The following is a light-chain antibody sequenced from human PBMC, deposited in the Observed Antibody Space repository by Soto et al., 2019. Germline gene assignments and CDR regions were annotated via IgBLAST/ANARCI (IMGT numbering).Light chain of an antibody. V-gene: IGKV3-20*01. CDR3: PQYGSSPWT. CDR2: GAS. J-gene: IGKJ1*01. CDR1: QSVSSSY. Sequence: EIVLTQSPGTLSLSPGERATLSCRASQSVSSSYLAWYQQKPGQAPRLLIYGASSRATGIPDRFSGSGSVTDYTLNMSRLEPEDFAMYYCPQYGSSPWTFGQGTEVEIK.